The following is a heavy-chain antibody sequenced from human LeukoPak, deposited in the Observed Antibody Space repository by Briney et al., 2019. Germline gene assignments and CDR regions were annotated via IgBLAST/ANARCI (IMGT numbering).Heavy chain of an antibody. CDR1: GFTFSNYW. V-gene: IGHV3-7*05. Sequence: PGESLKISCAASGFTFSNYWMYWVRQAPGKGLEWVANIKNDGSEKYYVDSVKGRFTISRDNAENSLFLQMNSLRAEDTAVYYCASKGGSDPWGQGTLVTVSS. D-gene: IGHD3-16*01. CDR2: IKNDGSEK. J-gene: IGHJ5*02. CDR3: ASKGGSDP.